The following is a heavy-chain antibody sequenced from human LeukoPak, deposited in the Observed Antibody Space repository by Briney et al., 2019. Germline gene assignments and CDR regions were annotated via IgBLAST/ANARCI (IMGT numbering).Heavy chain of an antibody. J-gene: IGHJ5*02. CDR2: IRYQGSDK. D-gene: IGHD2-8*01. CDR3: AKDSNGARFDP. CDR1: VFTFSGSG. Sequence: GESLRLSCAASVFTFSGSGMHWVRQAPGKGLECGAFIRYQGSDKYYADSLKGRYTISRDKSKNTLYLQMNTLRAEDTAVYDCAKDSNGARFDPWGAGTLVTASS. V-gene: IGHV3-30*02.